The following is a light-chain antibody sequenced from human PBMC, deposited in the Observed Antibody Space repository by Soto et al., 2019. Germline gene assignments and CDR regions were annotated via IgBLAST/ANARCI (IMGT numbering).Light chain of an antibody. CDR1: QDISRW. J-gene: IGKJ5*01. CDR2: AAS. Sequence: DIQMTQSPSTLSASVGDKITITCRASQDISRWLAWYQQKPGEAPKLLIYAASTLESGVPSRFSATVSGTEFSLTITSLQPEDFATYYCQQLFDSPITFGQGTRLEIK. V-gene: IGKV1-5*01. CDR3: QQLFDSPIT.